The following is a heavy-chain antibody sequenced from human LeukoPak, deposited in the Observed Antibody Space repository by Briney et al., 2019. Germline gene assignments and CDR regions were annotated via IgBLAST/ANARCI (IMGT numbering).Heavy chain of an antibody. D-gene: IGHD1-1*01. CDR1: GYDFTTYW. J-gene: IGHJ4*02. V-gene: IGHV5-51*01. CDR2: IYPGDSDT. CDR3: ARPGMTGTTYYFDY. Sequence: GESLKISCKGSGYDFTTYWIAWVRQMPGKGLEWMGIIYPGDSDTRYSPSSQGQVTISVDKSISTAYLQWSSLKASDTAMYYCARPGMTGTTYYFDYWGQGTLVTVSS.